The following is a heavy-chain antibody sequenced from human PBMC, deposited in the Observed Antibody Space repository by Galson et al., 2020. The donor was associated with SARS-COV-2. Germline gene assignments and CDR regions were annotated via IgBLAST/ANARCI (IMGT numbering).Heavy chain of an antibody. V-gene: IGHV3-30*18. CDR3: TKFRDSFHFWSGYFSMDV. CDR1: GFRFSNYG. Sequence: GESLKISCAVSGFRFSNYGMHWVRQAPGKGLEWVAAISYEGSKKYYGDSVKGRFTISRDNSKNTVYLQMNSLRAEDTAVYYCTKFRDSFHFWSGYFSMDVWGQGTTVIVSS. J-gene: IGHJ6*02. D-gene: IGHD3-3*02. CDR2: ISYEGSKK.